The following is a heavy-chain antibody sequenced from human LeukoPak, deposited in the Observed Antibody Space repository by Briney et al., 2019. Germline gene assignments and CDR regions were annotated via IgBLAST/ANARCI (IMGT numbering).Heavy chain of an antibody. Sequence: SETLSLTCTVSGASMSNHYWSWIRQPPGKGLEGIGYIYDSETTNYNPSLNSRVTMSVDTSKNQFFLTLSSVTAADTALYYCASRPSGSTWYGVFDYWSRGTLVTVSS. V-gene: IGHV4-59*11. CDR1: GASMSNHY. J-gene: IGHJ4*02. CDR3: ASRPSGSTWYGVFDY. D-gene: IGHD6-13*01. CDR2: IYDSETT.